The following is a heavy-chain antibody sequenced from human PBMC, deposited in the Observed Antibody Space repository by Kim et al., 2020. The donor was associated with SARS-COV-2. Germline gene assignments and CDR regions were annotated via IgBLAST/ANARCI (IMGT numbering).Heavy chain of an antibody. J-gene: IGHJ3*02. D-gene: IGHD1-1*01. Sequence: GGSLRLSCAASGFTFSGSAMHWVRQASGKGLEWVCRISSKPNSNATAYAAPGKGRFTISRDDSKNTTNLQMNNLKTGDPAVYFCTRVPGTTLAFWAAFDIGGQGPM. CDR2: ISSKPNSNAT. V-gene: IGHV3-73*01. CDR1: GFTFSGSA. CDR3: TRVPGTTLAFWAAFDI.